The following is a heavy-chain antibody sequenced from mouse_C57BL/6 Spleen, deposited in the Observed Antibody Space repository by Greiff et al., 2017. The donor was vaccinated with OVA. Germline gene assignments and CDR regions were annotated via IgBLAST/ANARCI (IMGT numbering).Heavy chain of an antibody. CDR1: GYTFTDYN. Sequence: EVQLQQSGPELVKPGASVKMSCKASGYTFTDYNMHWVKQSHGKSLEWIGYINPNNGGTSYNQKFKGKATLTVNKSSSTAYMELRSLTSEDSAVYYCARHYYGSSFYYCDYWGQGTTLTVSS. V-gene: IGHV1-22*01. CDR3: ARHYYGSSFYYCDY. J-gene: IGHJ2*01. D-gene: IGHD1-1*01. CDR2: INPNNGGT.